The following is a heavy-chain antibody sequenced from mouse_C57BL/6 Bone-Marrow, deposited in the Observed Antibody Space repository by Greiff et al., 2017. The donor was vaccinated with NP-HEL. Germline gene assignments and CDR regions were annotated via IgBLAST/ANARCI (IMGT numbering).Heavy chain of an antibody. CDR2: IYPGSGNT. D-gene: IGHD1-1*01. J-gene: IGHJ1*03. Sequence: QVQLQQSGPELVKPGASVKISCTASGYSFTSYYIHWVKQRPGQGLEWIGWIYPGSGNTKYNEKFKGKSTLTADTSSSTAYMQLSSLTSEDSAVYYCARSLLRTFWYFDVWGTGTTVTVSS. V-gene: IGHV1-66*01. CDR1: GYSFTSYY. CDR3: ARSLLRTFWYFDV.